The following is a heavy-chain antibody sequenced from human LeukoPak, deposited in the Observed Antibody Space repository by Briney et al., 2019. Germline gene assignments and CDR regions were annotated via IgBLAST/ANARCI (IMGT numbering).Heavy chain of an antibody. J-gene: IGHJ4*02. CDR3: ARDLSEPRYCSSTSCYTPNY. V-gene: IGHV4-30-4*08. CDR2: IYYSGST. D-gene: IGHD2-2*02. CDR1: GGSISSGDYY. Sequence: SETLSLTCTVSGGSISSGDYYWSWIRQPPGKGLEWIGYIYYSGSTYYNPSLKSRVTISVDTSKNQFSLKLSSVTAADTAVYYCARDLSEPRYCSSTSCYTPNYWGQGTLVTVSS.